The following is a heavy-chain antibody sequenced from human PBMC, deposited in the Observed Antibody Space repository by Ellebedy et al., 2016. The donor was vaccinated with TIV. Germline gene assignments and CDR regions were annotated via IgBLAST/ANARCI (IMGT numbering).Heavy chain of an antibody. CDR3: GSSESLGPIDY. D-gene: IGHD6-6*01. Sequence: AASVKVSCKASGYTFTSYGISWVRQAPGQGLEWMGWISAYNGNTNYAQKLQGRVTMTTDTSTSTAYMELRSLRSDDTAVYYCGSSESLGPIDYWGQGTLVTVSS. CDR1: GYTFTSYG. V-gene: IGHV1-18*01. CDR2: ISAYNGNT. J-gene: IGHJ4*02.